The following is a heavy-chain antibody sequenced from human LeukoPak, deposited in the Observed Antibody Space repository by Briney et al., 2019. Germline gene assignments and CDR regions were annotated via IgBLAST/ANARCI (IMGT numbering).Heavy chain of an antibody. V-gene: IGHV3-48*03. D-gene: IGHD5-12*01. J-gene: IGHJ4*02. Sequence: GGSLRLSCSVSGFTFSNYAMHWVRQAPGKGLEWVSYISSSGSNIYYADSVKGRFTISRDNAKNSLYLQMNSLRAEDTAVYYCARGWISDSFDYWGQGTLVTVSS. CDR1: GFTFSNYA. CDR3: ARGWISDSFDY. CDR2: ISSSGSNI.